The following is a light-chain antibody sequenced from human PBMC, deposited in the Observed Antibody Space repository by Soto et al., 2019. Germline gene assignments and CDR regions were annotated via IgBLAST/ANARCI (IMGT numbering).Light chain of an antibody. CDR2: GAS. J-gene: IGKJ4*01. CDR1: QSVDSK. V-gene: IGKV3-15*01. CDR3: QQYSKWPLA. Sequence: EVVLTQSPATLSVSPGEGATLSCKASQSVDSKLAWYQQKSGQAPRLLIEGASSRGTDIPARFRGSGSGTEFTLTITSLQSEDFAVYYCQQYSKWPLAFGGGTKVDIK.